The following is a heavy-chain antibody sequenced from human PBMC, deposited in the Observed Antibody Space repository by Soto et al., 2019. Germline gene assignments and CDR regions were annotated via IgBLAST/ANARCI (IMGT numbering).Heavy chain of an antibody. D-gene: IGHD6-13*01. CDR1: GFTFGDYY. V-gene: IGHV3-11*01. CDR2: IGNRGTGI. Sequence: QVQLVESGGGLVKPGGSLRLSCAASGFTFGDYYRTWIRQAPGKGLEWVSFIGNRGTGIYYADSVKGRFTIFRDNAKNSLYLQMNSLRAEDTAMYYCARDLRAVGMASRFDPWGQGTLVTVSS. J-gene: IGHJ5*02. CDR3: ARDLRAVGMASRFDP.